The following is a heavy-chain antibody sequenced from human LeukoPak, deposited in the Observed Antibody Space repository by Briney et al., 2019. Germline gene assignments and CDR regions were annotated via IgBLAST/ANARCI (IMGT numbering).Heavy chain of an antibody. CDR1: GFTFSSYA. CDR3: ARGDKQLVFNRNKGGFDP. J-gene: IGHJ5*02. D-gene: IGHD6-13*01. Sequence: GGSLRLSCAASGFTFSSYAMHWVRQAPGKGLEWVTIISYDGSNKYYADSVKGRFTISRDNSKNTSYLQMNSLRTEDTAVYYCARGDKQLVFNRNKGGFDPWGQGTLVTVSS. CDR2: ISYDGSNK. V-gene: IGHV3-30*04.